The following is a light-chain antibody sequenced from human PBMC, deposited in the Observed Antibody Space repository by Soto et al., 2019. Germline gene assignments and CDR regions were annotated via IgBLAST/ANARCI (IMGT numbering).Light chain of an antibody. CDR2: EVI. CDR1: SSDVGGYKS. V-gene: IGLV2-14*01. CDR3: SSYTSNTTPRYV. Sequence: QSSLAQPASVFGSPGQSITISCTGISSDVGGYKSVSWYQQHPRKAPTLMIYEVINRPPGISNRFSGSKSGNTASLTISGLQAGDEADYYRSSYTSNTTPRYVFGTGTKVTVL. J-gene: IGLJ1*01.